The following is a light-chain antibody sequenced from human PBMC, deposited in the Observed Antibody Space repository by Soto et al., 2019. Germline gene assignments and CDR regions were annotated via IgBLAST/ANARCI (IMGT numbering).Light chain of an antibody. CDR3: QQHGTSPIT. J-gene: IGKJ5*01. V-gene: IGKV3-20*01. CDR2: GAS. Sequence: EIVFTQSPDTPSLSPRERFPPSCRASQTVIRNYLAWHQQKPGQTPRLLVYGASSRATGIPDRFSGSGSGTDFTLTISRLEPEDFAVYYCQQHGTSPITFGQGTRLEI. CDR1: QTVIRNY.